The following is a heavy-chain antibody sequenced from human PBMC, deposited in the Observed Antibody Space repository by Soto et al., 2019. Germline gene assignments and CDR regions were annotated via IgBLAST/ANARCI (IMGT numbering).Heavy chain of an antibody. CDR1: VDSVSSSSVT. D-gene: IGHD1-26*01. V-gene: IGHV6-1*01. Sequence: SQTLSLTCAISVDSVSSSSVTWNWIRQSPSRGLEWLGRTYYRSKWYNDYAESVKSRITINPDTSKNQFSLHLNPVTPEDTAVNYCVRLIGNSWLDFWGQGTLVTVSS. CDR2: TYYRSKWYN. CDR3: VRLIGNSWLDF. J-gene: IGHJ5*01.